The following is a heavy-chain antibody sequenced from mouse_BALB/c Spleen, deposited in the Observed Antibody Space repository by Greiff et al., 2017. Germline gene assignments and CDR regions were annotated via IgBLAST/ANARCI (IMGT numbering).Heavy chain of an antibody. D-gene: IGHD2-4*01. V-gene: IGHV2-2*02. CDR2: IWSGGST. Sequence: VHLVESGPGLVQPSQSLSITCTVSGFSLTSYGVHWVRQSPGKGLEWLGVIWSGGSTDYNAAFISRLSISKDNSKSQVFFKMNSLQANDTAIYYCARNFYDYGAWFAYWGQGTLVTVSA. CDR1: GFSLTSYG. CDR3: ARNFYDYGAWFAY. J-gene: IGHJ3*01.